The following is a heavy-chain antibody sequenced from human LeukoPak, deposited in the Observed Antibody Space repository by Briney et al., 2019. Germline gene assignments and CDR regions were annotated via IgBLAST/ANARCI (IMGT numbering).Heavy chain of an antibody. Sequence: PGRSLRLSCAASGFTFSSYGMHWVRQAPGKGLEWVAVISSDGVNKYSADSVKGRFTISRDNSKNTLYLQMNSLRAEDTAVYYCAKGQNYYDGSGYYSTDYWGQGTPVTASS. V-gene: IGHV3-30*18. CDR3: AKGQNYYDGSGYYSTDY. CDR1: GFTFSSYG. CDR2: ISSDGVNK. J-gene: IGHJ4*02. D-gene: IGHD3-22*01.